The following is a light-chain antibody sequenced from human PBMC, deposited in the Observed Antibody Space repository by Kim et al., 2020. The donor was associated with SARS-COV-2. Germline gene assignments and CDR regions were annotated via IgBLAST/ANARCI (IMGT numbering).Light chain of an antibody. Sequence: GQSITISCTGTRSAVGGYDYVSWYQQHPGKAPILIIYHVINRPSGVSNRFSGSKSGNTASLTISGLEAEDEADYYCSSYTSSTSYVFGTGTKVTVL. J-gene: IGLJ1*01. CDR1: RSAVGGYDY. CDR2: HVI. CDR3: SSYTSSTSYV. V-gene: IGLV2-14*03.